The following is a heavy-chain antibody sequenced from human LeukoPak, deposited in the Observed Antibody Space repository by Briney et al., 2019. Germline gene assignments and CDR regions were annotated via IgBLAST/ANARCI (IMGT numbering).Heavy chain of an antibody. V-gene: IGHV4-34*01. J-gene: IGHJ4*02. Sequence: SETLSLTCSVSGGSISSYYWSWIRQPPGKGLEWIGEINHSGSTNYNPSLKSRVTISVDTSKNQFSLKLSSVTAADTAVYYCARRLVVPAAIVDYWGQGTLVTVSS. CDR1: GGSISSYY. D-gene: IGHD2-2*01. CDR3: ARRLVVPAAIVDY. CDR2: INHSGST.